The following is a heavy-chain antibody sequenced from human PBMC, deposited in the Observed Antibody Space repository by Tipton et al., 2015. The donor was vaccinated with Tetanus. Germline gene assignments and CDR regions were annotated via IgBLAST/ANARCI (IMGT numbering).Heavy chain of an antibody. D-gene: IGHD4-17*01. V-gene: IGHV3-7*04. Sequence: SLRLSCAASGFTFSNYAMSWVRQAPGKGLEWVANINPDGSEKYYVDSVKGRFTVSRDNAKSSVYLQMNSLRAEDTAVYYCARGTVRDYWGQGTLVTVSS. CDR1: GFTFSNYA. CDR2: INPDGSEK. CDR3: ARGTVRDY. J-gene: IGHJ4*02.